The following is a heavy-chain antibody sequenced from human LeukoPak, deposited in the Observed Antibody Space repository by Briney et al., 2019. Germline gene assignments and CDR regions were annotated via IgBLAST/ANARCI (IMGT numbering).Heavy chain of an antibody. CDR1: GFTFSSYA. CDR2: ISYDGSNK. D-gene: IGHD2-2*01. Sequence: PGGSLRLSCAASGFTFSSYAMHWVRQAPGKGLEWVAVISYDGSNKYYADSVKGRFTISRDNSKNTLYLQMNSLRAEDTAVYYCARAGCSSTSCYHVYFQHWGQGTLVTVSS. V-gene: IGHV3-30-3*01. CDR3: ARAGCSSTSCYHVYFQH. J-gene: IGHJ1*01.